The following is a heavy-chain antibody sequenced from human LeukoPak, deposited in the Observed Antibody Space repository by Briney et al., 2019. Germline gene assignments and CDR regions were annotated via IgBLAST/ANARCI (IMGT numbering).Heavy chain of an antibody. V-gene: IGHV3-23*01. CDR3: AKDGKLSLWFGELDY. CDR2: IRGSGGST. J-gene: IGHJ4*02. D-gene: IGHD3-10*01. CDR1: GLIFSSYA. Sequence: SGGSLRLSCAASGLIFSSYAMSWVRQVPGKGLEWVSAIRGSGGSTLYADSVKGRFTISRDNSKNTLYLQMNSLRAEDTAVYFCAKDGKLSLWFGELDYWGKGTLVTVSS.